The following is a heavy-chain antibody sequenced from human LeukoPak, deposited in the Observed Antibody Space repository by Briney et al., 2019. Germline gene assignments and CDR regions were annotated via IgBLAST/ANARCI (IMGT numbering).Heavy chain of an antibody. Sequence: PSETLPLTCTVSGGSISSYYWSWIRQPPGKGLEWVGYIYYSGSTNYNPSLKSRVTISVDTSKNQFSLKLSSVTAADTAVYYCARVRDSSSWSYYFDYWGQGTLVTVSS. CDR3: ARVRDSSSWSYYFDY. V-gene: IGHV4-59*01. CDR2: IYYSGST. CDR1: GGSISSYY. J-gene: IGHJ4*02. D-gene: IGHD6-13*01.